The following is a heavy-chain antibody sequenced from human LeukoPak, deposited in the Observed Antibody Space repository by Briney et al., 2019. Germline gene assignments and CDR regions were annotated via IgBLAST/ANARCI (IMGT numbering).Heavy chain of an antibody. CDR1: GGSISSYY. V-gene: IGHV4-59*01. CDR2: IYYSGST. Sequence: SETLSLTCTVSGGSISSYYWSWIRQPPGKGLEWIGYIYYSGSTNYNPSLKSRVTISVDTSKNQFSLKLTSVTAADTAVYYCARWTPYCSGTGCYVDYWGQGTLVTVSS. CDR3: ARWTPYCSGTGCYVDY. D-gene: IGHD2-2*01. J-gene: IGHJ4*02.